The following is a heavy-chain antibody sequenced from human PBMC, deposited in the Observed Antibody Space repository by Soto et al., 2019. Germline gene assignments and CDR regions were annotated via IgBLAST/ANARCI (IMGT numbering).Heavy chain of an antibody. CDR3: GRGDGFLTNR. J-gene: IGHJ4*02. V-gene: IGHV3-7*04. Sequence: EVQLVESGGDLVQPGGSLRLSCAASGVTFSVTWMTWVRQAPGKGLEWVATIKGDGSEKHYVDSVKGRFTSSRDNAKNSVYLQMNSLRVDDTAVCYCGRGDGFLTNRWGQGTLVTVSS. D-gene: IGHD3-9*01. CDR1: GVTFSVTW. CDR2: IKGDGSEK.